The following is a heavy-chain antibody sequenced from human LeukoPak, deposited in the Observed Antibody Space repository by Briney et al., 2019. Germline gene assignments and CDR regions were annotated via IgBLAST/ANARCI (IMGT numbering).Heavy chain of an antibody. J-gene: IGHJ4*02. D-gene: IGHD6-13*01. V-gene: IGHV1-46*01. CDR2: INPSGGST. Sequence: GASVKVSCKASGYTFSSYYMHWARQAPGQGLEWMGMINPSGGSTTYAQKFQGRVTMTRDTSTSTVYMELSSLRSEDTAVYYCARAGQQQLVGHYWGQGTLVTVSS. CDR3: ARAGQQQLVGHY. CDR1: GYTFSSYY.